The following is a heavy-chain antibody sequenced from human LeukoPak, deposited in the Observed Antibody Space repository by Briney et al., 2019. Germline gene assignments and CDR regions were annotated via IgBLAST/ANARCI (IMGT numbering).Heavy chain of an antibody. CDR1: GFTFSSYA. D-gene: IGHD4-17*01. J-gene: IGHJ3*02. CDR3: AKDRGGDYGVENAFDI. V-gene: IGHV3-23*01. Sequence: GGSLRLSCAAAGFTFSSYAMTWVRQAPGKGPEWVSTISSGGGSTYYADSVKGRFTISRDNSKNTLYLQMNSLRAEDTAVYYCAKDRGGDYGVENAFDIWGQGTMVTVSS. CDR2: ISSGGGST.